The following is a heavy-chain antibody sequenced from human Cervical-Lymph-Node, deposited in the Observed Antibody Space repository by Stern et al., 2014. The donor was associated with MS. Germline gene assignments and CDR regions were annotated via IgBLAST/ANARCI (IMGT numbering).Heavy chain of an antibody. J-gene: IGHJ4*02. CDR3: AKAVEMATRRGPGGY. V-gene: IGHV3-30*18. CDR2: ISKDGSHI. D-gene: IGHD5-24*01. Sequence: DQLVESGGGVVQPGRSLRLSCAASGFTFSSYGMHWVRQAPGKGLEWVAVISKDGSHIFYADSVKGRFTISRDNSKNTLYLQMHSLRTEDTAVYYCAKAVEMATRRGPGGYWGQGTLVTVSS. CDR1: GFTFSSYG.